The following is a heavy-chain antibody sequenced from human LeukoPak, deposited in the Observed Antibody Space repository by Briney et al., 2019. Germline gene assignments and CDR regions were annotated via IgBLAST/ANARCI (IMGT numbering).Heavy chain of an antibody. CDR2: ISSSGST. CDR3: ARTPNRGGFDY. J-gene: IGHJ4*02. CDR1: GDSISSGDYY. D-gene: IGHD3-10*01. Sequence: SETLSLTCTVSGDSISSGDYYWSWIRQPAGKGLEWIGRISSSGSTNYNPSLKSRVTISVDTSKNQFSLKLSSVTAADTAVYYCARTPNRGGFDYWGQGTLVTVSS. V-gene: IGHV4-61*02.